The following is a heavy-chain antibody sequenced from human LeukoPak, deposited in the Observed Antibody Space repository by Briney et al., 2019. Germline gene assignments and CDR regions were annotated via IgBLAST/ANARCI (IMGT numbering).Heavy chain of an antibody. CDR3: ARVVPAAVDAFDI. CDR1: GGSFSGYY. Sequence: SETLSLTCAVYGGSFSGYYWSWIRQPPGKGLEWIGEINHSGSTNYNPSLKSRVTISVDTSKNQFSLKLSSVTAADTAVDYCARVVPAAVDAFDIWGQGTMVTVSS. J-gene: IGHJ3*02. D-gene: IGHD2-2*01. V-gene: IGHV4-34*01. CDR2: INHSGST.